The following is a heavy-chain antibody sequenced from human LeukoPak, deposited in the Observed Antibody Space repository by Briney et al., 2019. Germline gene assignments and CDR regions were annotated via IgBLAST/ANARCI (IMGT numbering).Heavy chain of an antibody. CDR3: ARSGSYCGGDCYQGDY. Sequence: EASVKVSCKASGYTFTSYGISWVRQAPGQGLEWMGGIIPIFGTANYAQKFQGRVTITADESTSTAYMELSSLRSEDTAVYYCARSGSYCGGDCYQGDYWGQGTLVTVSS. V-gene: IGHV1-69*13. CDR1: GYTFTSYG. CDR2: IIPIFGTA. J-gene: IGHJ4*02. D-gene: IGHD2-21*02.